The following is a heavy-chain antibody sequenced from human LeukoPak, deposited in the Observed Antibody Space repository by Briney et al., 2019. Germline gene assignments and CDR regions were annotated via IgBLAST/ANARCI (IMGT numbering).Heavy chain of an antibody. CDR3: ARATVTTLHFDY. D-gene: IGHD4-11*01. J-gene: IGHJ4*02. CDR1: GGSISSHY. Sequence: SETLSLTCTVSGGSISSHYWSWIRQPPGKGLEWIGYIYYSGSTNYNPSLKSRVTISVDTSKNQFSLKLSSVTAADTAVYYCARATVTTLHFDYRGQGTLVTVSS. V-gene: IGHV4-59*11. CDR2: IYYSGST.